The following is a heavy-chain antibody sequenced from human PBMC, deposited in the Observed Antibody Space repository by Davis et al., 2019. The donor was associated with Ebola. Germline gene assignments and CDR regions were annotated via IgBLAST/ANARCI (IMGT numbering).Heavy chain of an antibody. CDR3: ARGNYGDYIVLYYYNMDV. CDR1: GGSVSSGGYY. Sequence: SETLSLTCTVSGGSVSSGGYYWNWIRQPPGKGLEWIGEINHSGSTKYNPSLKSRVTISVDTSKNQFSLKLSSVTAADTAVYYCARGNYGDYIVLYYYNMDVWGQGTTVTVSS. J-gene: IGHJ6*02. V-gene: IGHV4-61*08. D-gene: IGHD4-17*01. CDR2: INHSGST.